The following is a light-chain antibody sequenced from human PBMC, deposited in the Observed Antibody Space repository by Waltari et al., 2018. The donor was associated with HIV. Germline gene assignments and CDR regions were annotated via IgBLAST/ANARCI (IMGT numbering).Light chain of an antibody. CDR3: AVGDESLDGWL. V-gene: IGLV2-11*01. CDR1: RRYVGGYNY. CDR2: DGT. Sequence: QSALTQPRSVSESPGQSVTISCTGTRRYVGGYNYVSWYQPHPGKAPNLMIYDGTQRTSGVPDRFSGFNAGYTASLTIAGLQAEDEADYYCAVGDESLDGWLFGGGTKLTVL. J-gene: IGLJ3*02.